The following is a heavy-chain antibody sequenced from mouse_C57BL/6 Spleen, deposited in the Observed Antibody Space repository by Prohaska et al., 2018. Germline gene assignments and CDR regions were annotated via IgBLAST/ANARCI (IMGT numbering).Heavy chain of an antibody. V-gene: IGHV1-22*01. CDR2: INPNNGGT. Sequence: STQSTWEASGYTFTDYNMHWVKQSHGKSLELIGYINPNNGGTSYNQKFKGNATLTVNKSSSTAYMELRSLTSEDSAVYYCARRLDYWGQGTTLTVPS. CDR1: GYTFTDYN. CDR3: ARRLDY. J-gene: IGHJ2*01.